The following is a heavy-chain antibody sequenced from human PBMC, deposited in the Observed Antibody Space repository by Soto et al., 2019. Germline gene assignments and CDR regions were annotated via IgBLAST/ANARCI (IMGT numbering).Heavy chain of an antibody. CDR2: IIPILGIA. CDR1: GGTVSSYT. D-gene: IGHD3-9*01. Sequence: QVQLVQSGAEVKKPGSSVKVSCKASGGTVSSYTISWVRQAPGQGLEWMGRIIPILGIANYAQKFQGRVTITADKSTSTAYMELSSLRSEDTAVYYCAREGGILTGYYLPDYWGQGTLVTVSS. V-gene: IGHV1-69*08. CDR3: AREGGILTGYYLPDY. J-gene: IGHJ4*02.